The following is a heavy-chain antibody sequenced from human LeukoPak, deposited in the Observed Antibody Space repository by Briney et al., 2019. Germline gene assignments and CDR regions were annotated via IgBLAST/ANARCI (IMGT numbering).Heavy chain of an antibody. J-gene: IGHJ4*02. Sequence: GGSLRLSCAASGFTVSSNYMNWVRQAPGKGLEWVSYISSSSSTIYYADSVKGRFTISRDNAKNSLYLQMNSLRAEDTAVYYCARLAGVHDYSNYGQFDYWGQGTLVTVSS. CDR2: ISSSSSTI. D-gene: IGHD4-11*01. CDR1: GFTVSSNY. CDR3: ARLAGVHDYSNYGQFDY. V-gene: IGHV3-48*01.